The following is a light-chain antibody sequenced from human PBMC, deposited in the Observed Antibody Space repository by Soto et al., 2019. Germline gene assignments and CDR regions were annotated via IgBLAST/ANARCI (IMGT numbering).Light chain of an antibody. CDR1: QSISSW. CDR2: DAS. Sequence: DIQMTQSPSTLSASVGDRVTITCRASQSISSWLAWYQQKLGKAPKLLIYDASSLESGVPSRFSGSGSGTEFTLTISSLRPDDFATYYCQQYNSYWTFGQGTKV. J-gene: IGKJ1*01. CDR3: QQYNSYWT. V-gene: IGKV1-5*01.